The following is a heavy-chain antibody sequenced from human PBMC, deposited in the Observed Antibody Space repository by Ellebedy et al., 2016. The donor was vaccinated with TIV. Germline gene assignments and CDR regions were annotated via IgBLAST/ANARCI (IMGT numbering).Heavy chain of an antibody. V-gene: IGHV4-39*01. CDR1: GGSISSSSYY. J-gene: IGHJ3*02. D-gene: IGHD1-26*01. Sequence: MPSETLSLTCTVSGGSISSSSYYWGWFRQPPGKGLEWIGSIYYTGSTYYKPPLKSRVSISVDTSKNQFSLKLSSVTAADTAVYYCARVGADAFDIWGQGTMVTVSS. CDR3: ARVGADAFDI. CDR2: IYYTGST.